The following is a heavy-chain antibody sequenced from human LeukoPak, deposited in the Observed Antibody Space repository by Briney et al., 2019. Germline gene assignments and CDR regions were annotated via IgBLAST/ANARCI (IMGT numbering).Heavy chain of an antibody. V-gene: IGHV1-69*13. J-gene: IGHJ6*02. CDR2: IIPIFGTA. CDR3: ASSSYGSESQNYYYGMDV. CDR1: GGTFSSYA. D-gene: IGHD3-10*01. Sequence: ASVKVSCKASGGTFSSYAISWVRQAPGQGLEWMGGIIPIFGTANYAQKFQGRVTITADESTSTAYMELSSLRSEDMAVYYCASSSYGSESQNYYYGMDVWGQGTTVTVSS.